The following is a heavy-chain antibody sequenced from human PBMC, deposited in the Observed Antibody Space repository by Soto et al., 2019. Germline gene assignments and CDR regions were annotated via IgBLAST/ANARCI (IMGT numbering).Heavy chain of an antibody. CDR3: ARLRDRSLLLGPPLGNLDV. CDR2: IYPGDSDT. Sequence: GESLKISCKGSGYSFTSYWIGWVRQMPGKGLEWMGIIYPGDSDTRYSPSFQGQVTISADKSISTAYLQWSSLKASDTAMYYCARLRDRSLLLGPPLGNLDVWGQGTTVTVSS. CDR1: GYSFTSYW. D-gene: IGHD3-10*01. J-gene: IGHJ6*02. V-gene: IGHV5-51*01.